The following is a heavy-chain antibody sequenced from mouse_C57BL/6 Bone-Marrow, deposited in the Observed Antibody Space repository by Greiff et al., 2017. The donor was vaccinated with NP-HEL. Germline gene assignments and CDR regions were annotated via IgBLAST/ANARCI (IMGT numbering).Heavy chain of an antibody. J-gene: IGHJ4*01. CDR2: IRSKSNNYAT. V-gene: IGHV10-1*01. CDR1: GFSFNTYA. Sequence: EVMLVESGGGLVQPKGSLKLSCAASGFSFNTYAMNWVRQAPGKGLEWVARIRSKSNNYATYYADSVKDRFTISRDDSESMLYLQMNNLKTEDTAMYYCVRHLYYDYLYAMDYWGQGTSVTVSS. CDR3: VRHLYYDYLYAMDY. D-gene: IGHD2-4*01.